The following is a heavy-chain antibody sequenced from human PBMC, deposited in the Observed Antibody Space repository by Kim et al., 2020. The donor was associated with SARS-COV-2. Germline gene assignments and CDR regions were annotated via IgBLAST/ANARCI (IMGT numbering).Heavy chain of an antibody. V-gene: IGHV4-34*01. CDR2: INHSGST. J-gene: IGHJ3*02. CDR1: GGSFSGYY. CDR3: ARGKHVVPAAKKGDDAFEI. D-gene: IGHD2-2*01. Sequence: SETLSLTCAVYGGSFSGYYWSWIRQPPGKGLEWIGEINHSGSTNYNPSLKSRVTISVDTSKNQFSLKLSSVTAADTAVYYCARGKHVVPAAKKGDDAFEIWGQGTMVTVSS.